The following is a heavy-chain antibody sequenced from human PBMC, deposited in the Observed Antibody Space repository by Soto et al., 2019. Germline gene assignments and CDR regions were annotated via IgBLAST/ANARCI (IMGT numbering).Heavy chain of an antibody. CDR1: GFTFSSYA. V-gene: IGHV3-30-3*01. J-gene: IGHJ6*02. CDR2: ISYDGTNK. Sequence: GGSLRLSCAASGFTFSSYAMHWFRQAPGKGLEWVAVISYDGTNKYYADSVKGRFTISRDNSKNTLYLQMNSLRTEDTAVYFCARDPFIPVSGTGRGYYYGMDVWGQGTTVTVSS. CDR3: ARDPFIPVSGTGRGYYYGMDV. D-gene: IGHD1-7*01.